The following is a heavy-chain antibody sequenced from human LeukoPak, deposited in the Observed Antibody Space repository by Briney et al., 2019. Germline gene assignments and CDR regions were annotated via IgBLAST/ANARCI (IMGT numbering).Heavy chain of an antibody. Sequence: PGGSLRLSCAASGFTFSSYSMNWVRQAPGKGPEWVSSISSSSYIYYADSVKGRFTISRDNAKNPLYLQMNSLRAEDTAVYYCARDLFEPGIAAAGTDYWGQEPWSPSPQ. CDR3: ARDLFEPGIAAAGTDY. D-gene: IGHD6-13*01. CDR1: GFTFSSYS. V-gene: IGHV3-21*01. CDR2: ISSSSYI. J-gene: IGHJ4*01.